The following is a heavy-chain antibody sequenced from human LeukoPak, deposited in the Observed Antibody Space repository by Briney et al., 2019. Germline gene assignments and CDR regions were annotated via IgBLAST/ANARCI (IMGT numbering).Heavy chain of an antibody. V-gene: IGHV1-69*06. CDR2: IIPVFGTS. D-gene: IGHD1-26*01. Sequence: SVKVSCKASGGTFSSYSISWVRQAPGQGLEWMGGIIPVFGTSNYAQKFQGRVTITADKSASTAYMELSSLRSEDTAVYYCARVWEGVDPWGQGTLVTVSS. CDR1: GGTFSSYS. J-gene: IGHJ5*02. CDR3: ARVWEGVDP.